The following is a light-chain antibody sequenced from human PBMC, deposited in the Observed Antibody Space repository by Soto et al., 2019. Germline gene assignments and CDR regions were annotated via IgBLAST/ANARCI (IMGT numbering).Light chain of an antibody. CDR3: DQYGGFPHT. CDR1: QSITADY. CDR2: GAS. V-gene: IGKV3-20*01. Sequence: DIVLTQSPGTLSLSPGERATLSCRASQSITADYLAWYQQKAGQAPRLLIYGASSRPTGTPDRFSGSGSGTDFTFIISRLEPEDFAMYYCDQYGGFPHTFGQGTKLETK. J-gene: IGKJ2*01.